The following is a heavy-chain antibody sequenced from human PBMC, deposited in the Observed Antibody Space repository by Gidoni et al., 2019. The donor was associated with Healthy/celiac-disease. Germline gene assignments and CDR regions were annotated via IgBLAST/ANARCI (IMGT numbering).Heavy chain of an antibody. D-gene: IGHD3-10*01. CDR2: IYYSGST. CDR1: GGSLSRVDYY. Sequence: QVQLQESGPGLVKPSPTLSLTCPVSGGSLSRVDYYWSWIRQPPGQGLEWIGYIYYSGSTYYNPSLKSRVTISVDTSKNHVSLKLSSVTAADTAVYYCARGEYYGSGPGGSDAFDIWGQGTMVTVSS. CDR3: ARGEYYGSGPGGSDAFDI. J-gene: IGHJ3*02. V-gene: IGHV4-30-4*01.